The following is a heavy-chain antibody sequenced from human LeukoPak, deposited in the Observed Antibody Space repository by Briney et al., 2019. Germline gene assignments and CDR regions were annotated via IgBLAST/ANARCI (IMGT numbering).Heavy chain of an antibody. CDR3: ASSSSGWGTYYFDY. J-gene: IGHJ4*02. CDR1: GFTVSSNY. Sequence: GGSLRLSCAASGFTVSSNYMSWVRQAPGKGLEWVSVIYSGGSTYYADSVKGRFTISRENSKNTLYLQMNSLRAEDTAVYYCASSSSGWGTYYFDYWGQGTLVTVSS. CDR2: IYSGGST. V-gene: IGHV3-66*01. D-gene: IGHD6-19*01.